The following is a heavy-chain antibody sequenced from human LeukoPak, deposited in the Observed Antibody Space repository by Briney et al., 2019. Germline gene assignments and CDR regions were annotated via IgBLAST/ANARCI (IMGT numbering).Heavy chain of an antibody. CDR2: ISGSGGST. CDR3: ARTYYDILTGYNPYFDY. D-gene: IGHD3-9*01. J-gene: IGHJ4*02. V-gene: IGHV3-23*01. CDR1: GFTFSSYG. Sequence: GGSLRLSCAASGFTFSSYGMSWVRQAPGKGLEWVSAISGSGGSTYYADSVKGRFTISRDNAKNFLYLQMNSLRAEDTAVYYCARTYYDILTGYNPYFDYWGQGILVTVSS.